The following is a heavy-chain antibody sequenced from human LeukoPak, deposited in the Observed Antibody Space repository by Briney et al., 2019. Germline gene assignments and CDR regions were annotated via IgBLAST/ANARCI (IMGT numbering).Heavy chain of an antibody. CDR2: IYHSGST. D-gene: IGHD7-27*01. Sequence: SETLSLTCAVSGGSISSGGYSWSWIRQPPGKGLEWIGYIYHSGSTYYNPSLKSRVTISVDRSKNQFSLKLSSVTAADTAVYYCARESELGNNRFDPWGQGTLVTVSS. V-gene: IGHV4-30-2*01. CDR3: ARESELGNNRFDP. CDR1: GGSISSGGYS. J-gene: IGHJ5*02.